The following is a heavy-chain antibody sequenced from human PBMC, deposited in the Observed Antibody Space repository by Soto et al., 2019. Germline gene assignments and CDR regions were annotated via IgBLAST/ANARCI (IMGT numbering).Heavy chain of an antibody. V-gene: IGHV3-30*18. Sequence: QVQLVESGGGVVQPGRSLRLSCAASGFTFSSYGMHWVRQAPGKGLEWVAVISYDGSNKYYADSVKGRFTISRDNSKNTLYLQMDSLRAEDMALYYCAKIGVEFGYWGQGTLVTVSS. CDR2: ISYDGSNK. CDR1: GFTFSSYG. J-gene: IGHJ4*02. D-gene: IGHD2-15*01. CDR3: AKIGVEFGY.